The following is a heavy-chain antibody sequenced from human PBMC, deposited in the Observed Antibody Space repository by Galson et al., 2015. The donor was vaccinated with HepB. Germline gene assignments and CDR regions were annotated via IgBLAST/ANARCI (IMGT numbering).Heavy chain of an antibody. CDR2: INSDGSST. CDR1: GFTFSSYW. J-gene: IGHJ3*02. V-gene: IGHV3-74*01. CDR3: ARDRSNSGDAFDI. D-gene: IGHD3-10*01. Sequence: SLRLSCAASGFTFSSYWMHWVRQAPGKGLVWVSRINSDGSSTNYADSVKGRFTISRDNAKNTLYLQMNSLRGEATAVYYCARDRSNSGDAFDIWGQGTMVTVSS.